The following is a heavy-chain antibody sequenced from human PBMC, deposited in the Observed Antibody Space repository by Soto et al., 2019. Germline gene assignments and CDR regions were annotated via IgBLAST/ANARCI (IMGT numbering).Heavy chain of an antibody. V-gene: IGHV1-58*02. D-gene: IGHD6-13*01. Sequence: GASVKVSCKASGFTFASSAMQWVRRARGQRLEWIGWIVVGSGNTNYAQKFQERVTITRDMSTSTAYMELSSLRSEDTAVYYCAADLIAAAGTSSAEYFQHWGQGTLVTVSS. CDR2: IVVGSGNT. J-gene: IGHJ1*01. CDR3: AADLIAAAGTSSAEYFQH. CDR1: GFTFASSA.